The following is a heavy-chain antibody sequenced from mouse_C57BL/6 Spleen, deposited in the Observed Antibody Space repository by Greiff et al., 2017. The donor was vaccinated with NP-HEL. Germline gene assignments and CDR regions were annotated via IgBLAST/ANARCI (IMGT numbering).Heavy chain of an antibody. V-gene: IGHV5-15*01. CDR3: ARHEGSHWYFDV. D-gene: IGHD1-1*02. CDR1: GFTFSDYG. Sequence: EVKLMESGGGLVQPGGSLKLSCAASGFTFSDYGMAWVRQAPRKGPEWVAFISNLAYSIYYAATVTGRFTISGENAKNTLYLEMSSLRSEDTAMDYCARHEGSHWYFDVWGTGTTVTVSS. J-gene: IGHJ1*03. CDR2: ISNLAYSI.